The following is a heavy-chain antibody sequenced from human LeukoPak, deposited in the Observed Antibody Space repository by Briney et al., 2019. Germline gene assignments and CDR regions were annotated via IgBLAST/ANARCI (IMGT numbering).Heavy chain of an antibody. V-gene: IGHV3-74*01. CDR3: VRFAEVTAGDY. CDR1: GFTFSNYW. Sequence: GGSLRLSCAASGFTFSNYWMHWVRQAPGQGLVWVSRIDSDGSPTTYADSVKGRFTISRDNAKNTLYLQMNSLRAEDTVVYYCVRFAEVTAGDYWGQGTLVTVSS. J-gene: IGHJ4*02. D-gene: IGHD2-21*02. CDR2: IDSDGSPT.